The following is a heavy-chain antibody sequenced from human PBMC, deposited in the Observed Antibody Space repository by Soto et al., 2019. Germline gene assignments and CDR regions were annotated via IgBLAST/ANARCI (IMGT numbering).Heavy chain of an antibody. Sequence: GGSLRLSCAASGFTFSNAWMSWVRQAPGKGLEWVGRIKSKTDGGTTDYAAPVKGRFTISRDDSKNTLYLQMNSLKTEDTAVYYCTPANYGGYDWGSVVDYWGQGTLVTVSS. CDR2: IKSKTDGGTT. CDR1: GFTFSNAW. D-gene: IGHD5-12*01. J-gene: IGHJ4*02. CDR3: TPANYGGYDWGSVVDY. V-gene: IGHV3-15*01.